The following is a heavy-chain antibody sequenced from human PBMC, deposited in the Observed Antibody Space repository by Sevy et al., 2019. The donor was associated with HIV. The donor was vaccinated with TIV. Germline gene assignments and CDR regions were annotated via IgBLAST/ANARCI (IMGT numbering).Heavy chain of an antibody. CDR3: AKDSGWPDYDFWSGYFSAYFDY. V-gene: IGHV3-30*02. CDR2: IRYDGSNK. Sequence: GGSLRLSCAASGFTFSSYGMHWVRQAPGKGLEWVAFIRYDGSNKYYADSVKGRFTISRDNSKNTLYLQMTSLRAEETAVYYCAKDSGWPDYDFWSGYFSAYFDYWGQGTLVTVSS. J-gene: IGHJ4*02. CDR1: GFTFSSYG. D-gene: IGHD3-3*01.